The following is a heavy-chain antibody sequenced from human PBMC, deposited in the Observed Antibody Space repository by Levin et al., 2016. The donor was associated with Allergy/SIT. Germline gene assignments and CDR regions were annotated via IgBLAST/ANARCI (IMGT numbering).Heavy chain of an antibody. CDR2: ISATGAT. J-gene: IGHJ5*02. CDR1: GSSVTNNM. D-gene: IGHD5-12*01. V-gene: IGHV4-59*02. CDR3: ATLNIVATTRWFDP. Sequence: SETLSLTCTVSGSSVTNNMWSWIRQPPGKSLEWIGSISATGATIYNPSLESRVTMSVDTSKNQFSLKLSSVTAADTAVYYCATLNIVATTRWFDPWGQGTLVTVSS.